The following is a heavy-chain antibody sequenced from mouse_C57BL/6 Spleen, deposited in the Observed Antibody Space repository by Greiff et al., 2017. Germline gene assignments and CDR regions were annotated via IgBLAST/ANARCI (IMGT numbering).Heavy chain of an antibody. CDR2: IYPRDGST. Sequence: VQLQQSDAELVKPGASVKISCKVSGYTFTDHTIHWMKQRPEPGLEWIGYIYPRDGSTKYNEKFKGKATLTADKSSSTAYMQLNSLTSEDSAVYFCAGVYYDYDGFAYWGQGTLVTVSA. J-gene: IGHJ3*01. V-gene: IGHV1-78*01. CDR1: GYTFTDHT. CDR3: AGVYYDYDGFAY. D-gene: IGHD2-4*01.